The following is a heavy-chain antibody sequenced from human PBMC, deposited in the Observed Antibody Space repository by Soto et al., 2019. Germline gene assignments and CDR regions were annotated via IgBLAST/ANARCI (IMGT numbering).Heavy chain of an antibody. CDR1: GFTFTDYA. D-gene: IGHD3-10*01. CDR2: ASGSGGNT. J-gene: IGHJ5*02. Sequence: PGGSLRLSCAASGFTFTDYAMSWVRQAPGKGLEWVSAASGSGGNTYYSDSVKGRFTISRDNSKNQFSLKLSSVTAADTAVYYCASRYYYGSGKTRFDPWGQGTLVTVSS. V-gene: IGHV3-23*01. CDR3: ASRYYYGSGKTRFDP.